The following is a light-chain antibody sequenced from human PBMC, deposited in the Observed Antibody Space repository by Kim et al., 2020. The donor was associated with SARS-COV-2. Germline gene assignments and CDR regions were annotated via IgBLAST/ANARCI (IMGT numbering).Light chain of an antibody. CDR1: QSISVW. CDR3: QQYKTFWT. CDR2: KGS. J-gene: IGKJ1*01. Sequence: DIQMTQSPSTLSASVGDRVTITCRASQSISVWLAWYQQRPGDAPKLLIYKGSSLQSGVPSRFSGSGSGTEFTLTISSLQPDDSATYYCQQYKTFWTFGKGTKVDIK. V-gene: IGKV1-5*03.